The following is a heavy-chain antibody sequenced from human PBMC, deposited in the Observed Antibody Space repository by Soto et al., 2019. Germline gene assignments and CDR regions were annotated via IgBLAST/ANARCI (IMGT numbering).Heavy chain of an antibody. CDR1: GYTFTGYY. CDR2: INPNSGGT. V-gene: IGHV1-2*04. CDR3: ARARGYDFWSGYRKYYFDY. J-gene: IGHJ4*02. Sequence: GASLKVSCKASGYTFTGYYMHWVRQAPGQGLEWMGWINPNSGGTNYAQKFQGWVTMTRDTSISTAYMELSRLRSDDTAVYYCARARGYDFWSGYRKYYFDYWGQGTLVTVSS. D-gene: IGHD3-3*01.